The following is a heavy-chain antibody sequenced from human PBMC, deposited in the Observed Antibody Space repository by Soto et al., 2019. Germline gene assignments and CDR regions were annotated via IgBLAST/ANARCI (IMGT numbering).Heavy chain of an antibody. V-gene: IGHV1-69*02. J-gene: IGHJ5*02. Sequence: GASVKVSCKASGGTFSSYTISWVRQAPGQGLEWMGRIIPILGIVNYAQKFQGRVTITADKSTSTAYMELSSLRSEDTAVYYCTRGRDHSSSWITCGQGTLVLVSA. CDR1: GGTFSSYT. D-gene: IGHD6-13*01. CDR3: TRGRDHSSSWIT. CDR2: IIPILGIV.